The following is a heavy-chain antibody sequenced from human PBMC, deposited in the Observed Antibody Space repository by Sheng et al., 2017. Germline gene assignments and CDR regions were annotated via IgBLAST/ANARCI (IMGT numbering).Heavy chain of an antibody. D-gene: IGHD5-12*01. J-gene: IGHJ4*02. V-gene: IGHV4-34*01. CDR3: ARHFRDTSSRYSGYDWVY. Sequence: QVQLQQWGAGLLKPSETLSLTCAVYGGSFSGYYWSWIHQPPGKGLEWIGEINHSGSTNYNPSLKSRVTISVDTSKNQFSLKLSSVTAADTAVYYCARHFRDTSSRYSGYDWVYWGQGTLVTVSS. CDR2: INHSGST. CDR1: GGSFSGYY.